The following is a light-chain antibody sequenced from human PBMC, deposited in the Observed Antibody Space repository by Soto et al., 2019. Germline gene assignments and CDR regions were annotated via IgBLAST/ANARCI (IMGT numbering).Light chain of an antibody. CDR1: QSVSSS. Sequence: EIVMTQSPATLSVSPGERATLSCRASQSVSSSLAWYQQKPGQAPRLLIYGASTRATGIPARFSGSGSGTDFTLTISSLQSEDFAVYYCQQYNNWPPWTFGQGTKMEIK. CDR2: GAS. CDR3: QQYNNWPPWT. J-gene: IGKJ1*01. V-gene: IGKV3-15*01.